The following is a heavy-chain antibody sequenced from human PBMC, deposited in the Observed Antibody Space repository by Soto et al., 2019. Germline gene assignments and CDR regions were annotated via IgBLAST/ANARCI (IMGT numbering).Heavy chain of an antibody. D-gene: IGHD3-22*01. J-gene: IGHJ4*02. CDR1: GGSINSDDYS. Sequence: SETLSLTCAVSGGSINSDDYSWTWIRQPPGKGLEWIGYIYHSGSTYYNPSLPSLTSRVTMSVDRSKNQFSLKLSSVTAADTAVYYCARYDYDNNIYSIDYWGQGALVTVSS. CDR2: IYHSGST. V-gene: IGHV4-30-2*01. CDR3: ARYDYDNNIYSIDY.